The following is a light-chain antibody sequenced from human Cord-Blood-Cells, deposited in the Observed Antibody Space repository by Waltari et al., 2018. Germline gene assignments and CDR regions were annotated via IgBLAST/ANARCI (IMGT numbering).Light chain of an antibody. Sequence: EIVLTQSPGTLSLSPGERATLSCRASQSVSSSYLAWYQQKPGQAPRLLLYGASSRATGIPARFSGSVSGTDFTLTISRLEPEDFAVYYCQQYGSSPYTFGQGTKLEIK. CDR3: QQYGSSPYT. CDR1: QSVSSSY. V-gene: IGKV3-20*01. J-gene: IGKJ2*01. CDR2: GAS.